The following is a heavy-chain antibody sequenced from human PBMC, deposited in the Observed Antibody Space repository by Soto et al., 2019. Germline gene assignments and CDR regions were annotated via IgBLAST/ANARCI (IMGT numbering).Heavy chain of an antibody. CDR1: GFTFSSYW. V-gene: IGHV3-74*01. CDR2: MNSDGSCT. D-gene: IGHD7-27*01. CDR3: ATDLGTGY. Sequence: EVQLVESGGGLVQPGGSLRLSCAASGFTFSSYWMHWVRQAPGKGLVWVSRMNSDGSCTSYADSVKGRFTISRDNAKNTLYLQMNSLKTEDTAVYYCATDLGTGYWGQGTLVTVSS. J-gene: IGHJ4*02.